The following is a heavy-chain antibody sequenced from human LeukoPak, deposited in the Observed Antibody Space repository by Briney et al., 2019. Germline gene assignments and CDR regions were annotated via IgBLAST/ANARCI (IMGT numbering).Heavy chain of an antibody. D-gene: IGHD2-2*01. CDR1: GGTFSSYA. J-gene: IGHJ4*02. V-gene: IGHV1-69*05. CDR3: ASPTPRVVVVPAALDY. CDR2: TIPIFGTA. Sequence: EASVKVSCKASGGTFSSYAISWVRQAPGQGLEWMGRTIPIFGTANYAQKFQGRVTITTDESTSTAYMELSSLRSEDTAVYYCASPTPRVVVVPAALDYWGQGTLVTVSS.